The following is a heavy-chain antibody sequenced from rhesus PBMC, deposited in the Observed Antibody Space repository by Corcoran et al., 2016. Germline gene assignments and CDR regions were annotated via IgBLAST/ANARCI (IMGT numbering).Heavy chain of an antibody. CDR3: ARHSGTGTT. CDR2: LYGSVSST. J-gene: IGHJ4*01. D-gene: IGHD1-26*01. CDR1: GGSINRNY. Sequence: QLQLQESGPGLVKPSETLSVTCAVSGGSINRNYWSWVRPPPGKGLQWFGRLYGSVSSTHYNPSLKRRVTLSVDTSKNQLSLKLSSVTAADTAVYYCARHSGTGTTWGQGVLVTVSS. V-gene: IGHV4-169*01.